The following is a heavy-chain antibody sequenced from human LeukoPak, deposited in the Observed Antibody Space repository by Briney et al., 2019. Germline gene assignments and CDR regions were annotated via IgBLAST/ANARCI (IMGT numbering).Heavy chain of an antibody. CDR2: INPNSGAT. Sequence: ASVKVSCKTSGYIFTNYGISWVRQAPGQGLEWMGWINPNSGATNYAQKFQGRVTMTRDTSISTAYMELSRLRSDDTAVYYCARYFDSSSYSYYFDYWGQGTLVTVSS. J-gene: IGHJ4*02. CDR3: ARYFDSSSYSYYFDY. CDR1: GYIFTNYG. V-gene: IGHV1-2*02. D-gene: IGHD3-22*01.